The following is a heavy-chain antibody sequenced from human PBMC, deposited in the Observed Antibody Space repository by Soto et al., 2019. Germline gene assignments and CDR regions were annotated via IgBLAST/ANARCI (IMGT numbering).Heavy chain of an antibody. Sequence: ASVKVSCKASGYIFTSQPIHWVRQAPGQGLEWMGLINPVNGDTESAQRFQGRPTITRDTSATTAHMELNSLTSEDTAIYYCTSRPDLFRGPLDFWGQGTLVTVSS. D-gene: IGHD3-10*02. V-gene: IGHV1-3*01. CDR3: TSRPDLFRGPLDF. CDR1: GYIFTSQP. CDR2: INPVNGDT. J-gene: IGHJ4*02.